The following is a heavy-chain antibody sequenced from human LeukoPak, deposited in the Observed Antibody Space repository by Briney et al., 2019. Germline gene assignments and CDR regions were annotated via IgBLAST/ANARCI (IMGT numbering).Heavy chain of an antibody. Sequence: ASVKVSCKASGYTFTSYDINWVRQATGQGLEWMGWVNPNSGNTGYAQKFQGRVTMTRNTSISTAYMELSSLRSKDTAVYYCARGRVLLWFGRKFGADNWFDPWGQGTLVTVSS. J-gene: IGHJ5*02. CDR1: GYTFTSYD. D-gene: IGHD3-10*01. CDR2: VNPNSGNT. CDR3: ARGRVLLWFGRKFGADNWFDP. V-gene: IGHV1-8*01.